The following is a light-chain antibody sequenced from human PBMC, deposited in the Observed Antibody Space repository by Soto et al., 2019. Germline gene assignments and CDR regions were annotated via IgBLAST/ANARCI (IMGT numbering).Light chain of an antibody. V-gene: IGLV2-14*01. CDR3: SYYTSRSTIDSV. CDR2: DVS. CDR1: RSDGVGYNY. J-gene: IGLJ1*01. Sequence: QAVVTGPASLSGSPGRGSTISCTGTRSDGVGYNYVSWYKKHQGKAPKLMIYDVSNRPSAVSNRFSGSKSRNTASMTISGLQAEEAADYYCSYYTSRSTIDSVFGTGTNVTV.